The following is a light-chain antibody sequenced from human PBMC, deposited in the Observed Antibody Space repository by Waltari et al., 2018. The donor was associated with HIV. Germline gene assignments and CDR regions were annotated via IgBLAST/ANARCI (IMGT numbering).Light chain of an antibody. J-gene: IGLJ3*02. CDR3: CSYAGSDTLV. V-gene: IGLV2-23*02. CDR2: EVK. Sequence: HSALTQPASVSGSPGQSTTISCPGTSRTVGTYNLFPWYQQHPGKAPKLLIYEVKRRPSGLSDRFSGSKSGNTASLTVSGLQAEDEAIYYCCSYAGSDTLVFGGGTSLTIL. CDR1: SRTVGTYNL.